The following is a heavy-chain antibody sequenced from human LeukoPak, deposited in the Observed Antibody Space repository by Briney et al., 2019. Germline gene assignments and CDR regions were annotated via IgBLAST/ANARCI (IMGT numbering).Heavy chain of an antibody. V-gene: IGHV1-2*02. CDR2: INPNSGGT. J-gene: IGHJ1*01. CDR1: GGTFSSYT. D-gene: IGHD3-22*01. Sequence: ASVKVSCKASGGTFSSYTISWVRQAPGQGLEWMGWINPNSGGTNYAQKFQGRVTMTRDTSISTAYMELSRLRSDDTAVYYCARFYDSSGYPAEYFQHWGQGTLVTVSS. CDR3: ARFYDSSGYPAEYFQH.